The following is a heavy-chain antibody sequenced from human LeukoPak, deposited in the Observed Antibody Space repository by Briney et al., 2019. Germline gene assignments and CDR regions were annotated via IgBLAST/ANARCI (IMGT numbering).Heavy chain of an antibody. D-gene: IGHD3-22*01. CDR3: ARGDLPILNYYDSRGGAFDI. CDR1: GFTFSDYY. Sequence: PGGSLRLSCAASGFTFSDYYMSWIRQAPGKGLEWVSYISSSGSTIYYADSVKGRFTISRDNAKNSLYLQMNSLRAEDTAVYYCARGDLPILNYYDSRGGAFDIWGQGTMVTVSS. V-gene: IGHV3-11*01. J-gene: IGHJ3*02. CDR2: ISSSGSTI.